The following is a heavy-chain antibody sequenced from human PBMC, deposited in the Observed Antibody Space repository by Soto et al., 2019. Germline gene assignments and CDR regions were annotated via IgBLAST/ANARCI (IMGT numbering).Heavy chain of an antibody. CDR2: INHSGST. D-gene: IGHD3-10*01. J-gene: IGHJ5*02. CDR1: GGSFSGYD. Sequence: QVRVQQWGAGLLKPSETLSLTCAVYGGSFSGYDWSWIRQPPGKGLEWIGEINHSGSTNYNPSLKSRVTISVDTSKNQFSLKLRSVTAADTAVYYCARSRALLLWFGGGNWFDPWGQGTLVTVSS. CDR3: ARSRALLLWFGGGNWFDP. V-gene: IGHV4-34*01.